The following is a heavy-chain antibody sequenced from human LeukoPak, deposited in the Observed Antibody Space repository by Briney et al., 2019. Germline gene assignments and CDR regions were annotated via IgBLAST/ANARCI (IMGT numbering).Heavy chain of an antibody. Sequence: ASVKVSCKASGYTFTSYDINWVRQATGQGLEWMGWMNPNSGNTGYAQKFQGRVTITRNTSISTAYMELSSLRSEDTAVYYCARARGRYCSSTSCYRNFDYWGQGTLATVSS. V-gene: IGHV1-8*03. CDR2: MNPNSGNT. J-gene: IGHJ4*02. D-gene: IGHD2-2*02. CDR3: ARARGRYCSSTSCYRNFDY. CDR1: GYTFTSYD.